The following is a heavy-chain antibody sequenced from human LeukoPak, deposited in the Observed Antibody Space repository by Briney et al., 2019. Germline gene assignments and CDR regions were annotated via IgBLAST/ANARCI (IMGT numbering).Heavy chain of an antibody. J-gene: IGHJ4*02. Sequence: GGSLGLSCAASGFTFSSYAMHWVRQAPGKGLEWVALISYDGSINDYADSVKGRFTISRDNSKNTLYLQMNSLRADDTAMYYCARGSYSSSWKTFDYWGQGTLVTVSS. CDR3: ARGSYSSSWKTFDY. CDR2: ISYDGSIN. CDR1: GFTFSSYA. D-gene: IGHD6-13*01. V-gene: IGHV3-30*04.